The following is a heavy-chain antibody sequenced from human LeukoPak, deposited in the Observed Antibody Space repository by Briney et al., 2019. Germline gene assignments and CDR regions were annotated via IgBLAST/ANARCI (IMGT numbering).Heavy chain of an antibody. J-gene: IGHJ6*03. CDR1: GFTFSNYG. CDR2: IRYDGSNK. V-gene: IGHV3-30*02. CDR3: AKGGRAVAGGFPAYSYYYMDV. D-gene: IGHD6-19*01. Sequence: PGGSLRLSCAASGFTFSNYGMHWVRQAPGKALEWVSFIRYDGSNKYYGDSVKGRSTISRDNSKNTLYLQMNSLRAEDTAVYYCAKGGRAVAGGFPAYSYYYMDVWGKGTTVTISS.